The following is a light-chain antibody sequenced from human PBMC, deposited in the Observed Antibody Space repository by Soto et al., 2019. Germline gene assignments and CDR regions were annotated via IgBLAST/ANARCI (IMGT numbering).Light chain of an antibody. CDR3: SSYAGSSNV. J-gene: IGLJ1*01. Sequence: QSALTQPASVSGSPGQSITISCIGTSSDVGAYDLVSWYQQHPGKAPKLMIYEVNKRPSGVPDRFSGSKSGNTASLTVSGLQAEDEADYYCSSYAGSSNVFGTGTKVTVL. V-gene: IGLV2-14*02. CDR1: SSDVGAYDL. CDR2: EVN.